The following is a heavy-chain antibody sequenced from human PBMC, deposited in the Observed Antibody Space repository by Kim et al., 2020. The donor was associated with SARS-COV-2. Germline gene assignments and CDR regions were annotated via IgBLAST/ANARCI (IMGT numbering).Heavy chain of an antibody. CDR1: GYSFTSYW. Sequence: GESLKISCKGSGYSFTSYWIGWVRQMPGKGLEWMGIIYPGDSDTRYSPSFQGQVTISADKSISTAYLQWSSLKASDTAMYYCGGRMRGYGYDSSGYTGHYGMDVWGQGTTVTVSS. V-gene: IGHV5-51*01. CDR3: GGRMRGYGYDSSGYTGHYGMDV. J-gene: IGHJ6*02. D-gene: IGHD3-22*01. CDR2: IYPGDSDT.